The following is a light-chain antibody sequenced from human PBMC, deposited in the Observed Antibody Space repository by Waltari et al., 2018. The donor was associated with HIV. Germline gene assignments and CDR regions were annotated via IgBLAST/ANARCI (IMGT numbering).Light chain of an antibody. J-gene: IGLJ2*01. V-gene: IGLV2-14*01. CDR1: NRDIGTYNY. CDR3: SSYTPTSFVV. Sequence: QSALTQPASVSGSPGQSTTISCFGPNRDIGTYNYVSWYQQHPGKVPKLLIYEVANRPSGISHRFSGSKSGNTAYLTLSGLRAEDEADYYCSSYTPTSFVVFGGGTKLTVL. CDR2: EVA.